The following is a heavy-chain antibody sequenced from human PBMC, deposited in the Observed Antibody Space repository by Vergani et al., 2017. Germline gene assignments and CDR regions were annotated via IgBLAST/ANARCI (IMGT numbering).Heavy chain of an antibody. J-gene: IGHJ6*02. CDR2: INHSGST. CDR3: GCGYCSSTSCYAPYYYYGMDV. V-gene: IGHV4-34*01. CDR1: GGSFSGNY. D-gene: IGHD2-2*01. Sequence: QVQLQQWGAGVVKPSETLALTCAVYGGSFSGNYLSWIRQPPGKGLEWIGEINHSGSTNYNPSLKSRVTLSVDTYKNQFSLKLSFVTAADTAVYYCGCGYCSSTSCYAPYYYYGMDVWGQXP.